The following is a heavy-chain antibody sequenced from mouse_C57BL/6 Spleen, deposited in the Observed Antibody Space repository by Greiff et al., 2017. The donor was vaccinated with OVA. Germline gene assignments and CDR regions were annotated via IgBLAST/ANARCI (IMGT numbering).Heavy chain of an antibody. V-gene: IGHV1-80*01. CDR1: GYAFSSYW. J-gene: IGHJ4*01. CDR2: IYPGDGGT. CDR3: ARKWVDSSGYGAMDY. Sequence: VQVVESGAELVKPGASVKISCKASGYAFSSYWMNWVKRRPGKGLEGIGQIYPGDGGTNYNGKFKGKATLTADKSSSTAYMQLSSLTSEDSAVYFCARKWVDSSGYGAMDYWGQGTSVTVSS. D-gene: IGHD3-2*02.